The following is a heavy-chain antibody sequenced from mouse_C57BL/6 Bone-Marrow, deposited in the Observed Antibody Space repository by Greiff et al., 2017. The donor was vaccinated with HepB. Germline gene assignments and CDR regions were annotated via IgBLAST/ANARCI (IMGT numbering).Heavy chain of an antibody. J-gene: IGHJ3*01. CDR3: ARKWRGFAY. Sequence: EVNVVESGGGLVKPGGSLKLSCAASGFTFSSYAMSWVRQTPEKRLEWVATISDGGSYTYYPDNVKGRFTISRDNAKNNLYLQMSHLKSEDTAMYYCARKWRGFAYWGQGTLVTVSA. D-gene: IGHD1-3*01. CDR2: ISDGGSYT. V-gene: IGHV5-4*03. CDR1: GFTFSSYA.